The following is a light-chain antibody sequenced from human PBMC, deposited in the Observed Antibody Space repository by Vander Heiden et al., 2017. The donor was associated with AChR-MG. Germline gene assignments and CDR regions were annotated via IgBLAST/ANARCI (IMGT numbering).Light chain of an antibody. CDR3: HQYGSSPRT. Sequence: IVLTQSPGTLSLSPGETVTLSCRASQIISSNYLAWYQHRPGQAPTLLIYGASIRATGIPARFSGSGSGTDFTITISRLESEDFAVYYCHQYGSSPRTFGQGTRVEI. J-gene: IGKJ1*01. CDR2: GAS. CDR1: QIISSNY. V-gene: IGKV3-20*01.